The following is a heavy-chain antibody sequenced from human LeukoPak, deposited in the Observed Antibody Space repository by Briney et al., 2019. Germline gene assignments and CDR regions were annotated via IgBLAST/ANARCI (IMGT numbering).Heavy chain of an antibody. CDR2: ISSSGSYT. Sequence: PGASLRLSCAASGFTFSDYYMSWIRQAPGKGLEWVSYISSSGSYTNYADSVKGRFTISRDNAKNSLYLQMNSLRAEDTAVYFCARGSGYYDRVLDYWGQGTLVTVSS. J-gene: IGHJ4*02. D-gene: IGHD3-22*01. CDR1: GFTFSDYY. V-gene: IGHV3-11*03. CDR3: ARGSGYYDRVLDY.